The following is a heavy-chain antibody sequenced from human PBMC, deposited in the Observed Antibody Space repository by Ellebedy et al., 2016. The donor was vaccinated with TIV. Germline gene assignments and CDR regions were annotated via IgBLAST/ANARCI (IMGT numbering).Heavy chain of an antibody. D-gene: IGHD5-12*01. J-gene: IGHJ6*02. CDR1: GDSVSPNIG. CDR3: ARGWLGSGMHV. CDR2: TYYSSKWTN. Sequence: SQTLSLTCVLSGDSVSPNIGWNWIRQSPSGGLEWLGRTYYSSKWTNDYAVALKSRININPDTSKNQFSLQLNSVTPEDTAVYYRARGWLGSGMHVWGQGTTVTVSS. V-gene: IGHV6-1*01.